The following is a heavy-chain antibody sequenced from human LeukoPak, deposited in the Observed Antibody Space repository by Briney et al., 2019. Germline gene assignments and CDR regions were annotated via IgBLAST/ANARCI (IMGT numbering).Heavy chain of an antibody. CDR1: GGTFSSYA. CDR2: IIPIFGTA. Sequence: ASVKVSCKASGGTFSSYAISWVRQAPGQGLEWMGGIIPIFGTANYAQKFQGRVTITTDESTSTACMELSSLRSEDTAVYYCARGARGYCSGGSCYSVLDYWGQGTLVTVSS. CDR3: ARGARGYCSGGSCYSVLDY. J-gene: IGHJ4*02. V-gene: IGHV1-69*05. D-gene: IGHD2-15*01.